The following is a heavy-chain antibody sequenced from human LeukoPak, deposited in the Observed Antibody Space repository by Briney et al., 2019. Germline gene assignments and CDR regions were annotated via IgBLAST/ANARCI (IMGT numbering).Heavy chain of an antibody. J-gene: IGHJ3*02. CDR3: ARVGALYDSTPDAFDT. V-gene: IGHV1-18*01. D-gene: IGHD3-22*01. Sequence: ASVKVSCKASGYTFTSYGISWVRQAPGQGLEWMGWISAYNGNTNYAQKLQGRVTMTTDTSTSTAYMELRSLRSDDTAVYYCARVGALYDSTPDAFDTWGQGTMVTVSS. CDR2: ISAYNGNT. CDR1: GYTFTSYG.